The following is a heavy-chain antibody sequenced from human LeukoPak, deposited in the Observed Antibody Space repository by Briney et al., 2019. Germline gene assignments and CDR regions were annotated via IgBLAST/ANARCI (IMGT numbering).Heavy chain of an antibody. CDR2: IYYSGST. CDR1: GGSISSYY. J-gene: IGHJ6*03. Sequence: SETLSLTCTVSGGSISSYYWSWIRQPPGKGLEWIGYIYYSGSTNYNPSLKSRVTISVDTSKNQFSLKLSSVTAADTAVYYCARGIYDSSGYYGRRYYYYMDVWGKGTTVTISS. D-gene: IGHD3-22*01. V-gene: IGHV4-59*01. CDR3: ARGIYDSSGYYGRRYYYYMDV.